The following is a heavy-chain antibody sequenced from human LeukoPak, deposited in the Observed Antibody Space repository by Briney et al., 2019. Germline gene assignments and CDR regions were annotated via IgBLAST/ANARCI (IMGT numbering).Heavy chain of an antibody. J-gene: IGHJ4*02. CDR2: IYYSGST. CDR1: GVSISSYY. D-gene: IGHD3-22*01. CDR3: ARESYSSGTFDY. V-gene: IGHV4-59*12. Sequence: SETLSLTCTVSGVSISSYYWSWIRQPPGKGLEWIGYIYYSGSTYYNPSLKSRVTISVDTSKNQFSLKLSSVTAADTAVYYCARESYSSGTFDYWGQGTLVTVSS.